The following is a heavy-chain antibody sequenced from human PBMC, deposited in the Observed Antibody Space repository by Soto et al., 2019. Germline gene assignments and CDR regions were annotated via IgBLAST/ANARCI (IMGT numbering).Heavy chain of an antibody. Sequence: ASVKVSCKASGYTFTSYALHWVRQAPGQRLEWMGWINAGNGNTKYSQKFQGRVTITRDTSASTAYMELSSLRSEDTAVYYCARDLSLWFGEGTDAFDIWGQGTMVTVSS. CDR2: INAGNGNT. CDR1: GYTFTSYA. J-gene: IGHJ3*02. CDR3: ARDLSLWFGEGTDAFDI. D-gene: IGHD3-10*01. V-gene: IGHV1-3*01.